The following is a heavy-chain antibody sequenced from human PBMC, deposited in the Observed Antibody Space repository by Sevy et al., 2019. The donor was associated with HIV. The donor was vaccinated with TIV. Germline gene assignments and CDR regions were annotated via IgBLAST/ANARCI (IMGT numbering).Heavy chain of an antibody. CDR1: GYSISSDYY. J-gene: IGHJ4*02. CDR2: IYHSGYS. V-gene: IGHV4-38-2*01. D-gene: IGHD6-13*01. CDR3: ARAIGTQAAGLYYFDY. Sequence: SETLSLTCAVSGYSISSDYYWGWIRQPPGKGLEWIGSIYHSGYSYYNPSLKSRVTISVDTSKSQFSLKLSSVTAADTAVYYCARAIGTQAAGLYYFDYWGQGTLVTVSS.